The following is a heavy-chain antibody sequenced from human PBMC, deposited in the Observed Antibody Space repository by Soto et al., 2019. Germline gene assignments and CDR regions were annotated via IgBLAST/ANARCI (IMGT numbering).Heavy chain of an antibody. Sequence: ASVKVSCKASGYTFTNYGISWVRQAPGQGLEWMGWISGYNGNTNYAQKLQGRVTMTTDTSTSTAYMELRSLRSDDTAVYYCARNHHPEYNFDYWGQGTLVTSPQ. D-gene: IGHD5-18*01. CDR1: GYTFTNYG. V-gene: IGHV1-18*01. CDR3: ARNHHPEYNFDY. J-gene: IGHJ4*02. CDR2: ISGYNGNT.